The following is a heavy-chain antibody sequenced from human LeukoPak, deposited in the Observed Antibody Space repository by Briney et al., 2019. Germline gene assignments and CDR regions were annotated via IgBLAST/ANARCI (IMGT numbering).Heavy chain of an antibody. CDR2: ISGGGGST. CDR3: AKDLVVVPAANFDY. Sequence: PGGSLRLSCAASGFTFSSYAMSWVRQAPGKGLEWVSAISGGGGSTYNADSVKGRFTISRDNSKNTLYLQMNSLRAEDTAVYYCAKDLVVVPAANFDYWGQGTLVTVSS. J-gene: IGHJ4*02. V-gene: IGHV3-23*01. CDR1: GFTFSSYA. D-gene: IGHD2-2*01.